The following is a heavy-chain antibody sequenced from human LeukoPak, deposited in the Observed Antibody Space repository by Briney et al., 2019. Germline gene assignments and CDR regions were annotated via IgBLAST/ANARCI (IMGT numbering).Heavy chain of an antibody. Sequence: SETLSLTCTVSAGFISSHYWSWIRQPPGKGLEWIGYIYYSGSTNYNPSLKSRVTISVATSKNQFSLKLSSVTAADTAVYYCARGNYYDSSGPLDYWGQGTLVTVSS. CDR1: AGFISSHY. D-gene: IGHD3-22*01. V-gene: IGHV4-59*11. CDR2: IYYSGST. CDR3: ARGNYYDSSGPLDY. J-gene: IGHJ4*02.